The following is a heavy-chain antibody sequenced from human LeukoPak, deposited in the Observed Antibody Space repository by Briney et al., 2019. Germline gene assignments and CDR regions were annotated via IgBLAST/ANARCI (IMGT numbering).Heavy chain of an antibody. V-gene: IGHV3-7*01. CDR3: ARGTALPGVDY. Sequence: PGGSLRLSCAASGFTFSNSWMNWFRQAPGRLEWVANINHDGSEKNYVDSVEGRFTITRDNTKKSLYRQMNSLGAEDTAVYYCARGTALPGVDYWGQGTLVIVSS. J-gene: IGHJ4*02. CDR1: GFTFSNSW. D-gene: IGHD3-10*01. CDR2: INHDGSEK.